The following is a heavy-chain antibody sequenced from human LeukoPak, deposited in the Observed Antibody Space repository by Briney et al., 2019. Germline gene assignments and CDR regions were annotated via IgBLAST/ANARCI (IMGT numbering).Heavy chain of an antibody. Sequence: SVKVSCKASGYTFSSYAISWVRQAPGQGLEWMGRIIPIFGTANYAQKFQGRVTITTDESTSTAYMELSSLRSEDTAVYYCARGYYYDSSGYYYFQHWGQGTLVTVSS. J-gene: IGHJ1*01. CDR1: GYTFSSYA. V-gene: IGHV1-69*05. D-gene: IGHD3-22*01. CDR2: IIPIFGTA. CDR3: ARGYYYDSSGYYYFQH.